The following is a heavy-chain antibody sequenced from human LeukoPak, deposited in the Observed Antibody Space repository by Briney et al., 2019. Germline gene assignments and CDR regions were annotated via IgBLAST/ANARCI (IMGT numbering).Heavy chain of an antibody. CDR3: AGARFSPIDY. CDR1: GASISSYY. Sequence: PSETLSLTCSVTGASISSYYWSWIRQPPGKGLEWIGYIYYSGSTYYNPSLKSRVTISVDTSKNQFSLKLSSVTAADTAVYYCAGARFSPIDYWGQGTLVTVSS. J-gene: IGHJ4*02. V-gene: IGHV4-59*04. D-gene: IGHD3-3*01. CDR2: IYYSGST.